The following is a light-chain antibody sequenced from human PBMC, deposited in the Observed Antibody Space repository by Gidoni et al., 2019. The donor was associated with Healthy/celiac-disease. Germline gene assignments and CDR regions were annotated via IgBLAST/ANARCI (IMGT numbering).Light chain of an antibody. Sequence: EIVMTQSPATLSVSPGERATLSCRASQSVSSNLAWYHQKPGQAPRLLIYGAATRATGIPARFSGSGSGTEFTLTISSLQSEDFAVHYCQQYNNWPPLTFGGGTKVEIK. CDR1: QSVSSN. V-gene: IGKV3-15*01. J-gene: IGKJ4*01. CDR3: QQYNNWPPLT. CDR2: GAA.